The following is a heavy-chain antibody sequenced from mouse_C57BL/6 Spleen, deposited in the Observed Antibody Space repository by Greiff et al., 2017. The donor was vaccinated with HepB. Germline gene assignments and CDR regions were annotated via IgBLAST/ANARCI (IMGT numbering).Heavy chain of an antibody. V-gene: IGHV5-17*01. CDR3: AMDLTDYYAMDG. D-gene: IGHD4-1*01. CDR1: GFTFSDYG. J-gene: IGHJ4*01. Sequence: EVQRVESGGGLVKPGGSLKLSCAASGFTFSDYGMHWVRQAPEKGLEWVAYISSGSSTIYYADTVKGRFTISRDNAKNTLFLQMTSLTSEDTDMYYCAMDLTDYYAMDGWGQGTSVTVSS. CDR2: ISSGSSTI.